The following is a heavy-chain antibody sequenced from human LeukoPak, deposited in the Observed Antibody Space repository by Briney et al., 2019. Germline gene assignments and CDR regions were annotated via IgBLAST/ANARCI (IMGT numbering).Heavy chain of an antibody. CDR1: GYTFTGYY. J-gene: IGHJ3*02. V-gene: IGHV1-2*02. Sequence: ASVKVSCKASGYTFTGYYMHWVRQAPGQGLEWMGWINPNSGGTNYAQKFQGRVTMTRDTAISTAYLELSRLRSDDTAVYYCARGDLKGELPAFDIWGQGTMVTVSS. CDR2: INPNSGGT. D-gene: IGHD1-26*01. CDR3: ARGDLKGELPAFDI.